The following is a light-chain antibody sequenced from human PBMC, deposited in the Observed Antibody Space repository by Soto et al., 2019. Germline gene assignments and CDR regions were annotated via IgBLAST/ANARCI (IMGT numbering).Light chain of an antibody. CDR1: SSDVGSYNY. J-gene: IGLJ1*01. CDR3: SSFTSISTYV. V-gene: IGLV2-14*01. CDR2: EVS. Sequence: QSALTQPASVSGSPGQSITISCTGTSSDVGSYNYVSWYQQRPGKAPKLMISEVSNRPSGVSNRFSGSKSGNTASLTISGLQAEDEADYYCSSFTSISTYVFGTGTKLTVL.